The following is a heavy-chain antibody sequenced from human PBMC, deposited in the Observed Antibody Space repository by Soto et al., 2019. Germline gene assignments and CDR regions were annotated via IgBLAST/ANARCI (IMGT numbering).Heavy chain of an antibody. Sequence: SETLSLTCTVCGGSISSYYWSWIRQPPGKGLEWIGYIYYSGSTNYNPSLKSRVTISVDTSKNQFSLKLSSVTAADTAVYYCARRVRVVPAANRNYYYYYMDVWGKGTTVTVSS. J-gene: IGHJ6*03. V-gene: IGHV4-59*08. CDR2: IYYSGST. CDR3: ARRVRVVPAANRNYYYYYMDV. D-gene: IGHD2-2*01. CDR1: GGSISSYY.